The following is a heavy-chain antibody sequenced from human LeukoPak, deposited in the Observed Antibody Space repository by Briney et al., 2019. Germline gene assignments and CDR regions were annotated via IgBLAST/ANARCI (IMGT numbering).Heavy chain of an antibody. CDR1: GFTFSCYA. V-gene: IGHV3-30*04. Sequence: GGSLRLSCAASGFTFSCYAMHWVRQAPGKGLEWVAVISYDGSNKYYADSVKGRFTISRDNSKNTLYLQMNSLRAEDTAVYYCARVAVAEFYYFDYWGQGTLVTVSS. CDR3: ARVAVAEFYYFDY. CDR2: ISYDGSNK. D-gene: IGHD6-19*01. J-gene: IGHJ4*02.